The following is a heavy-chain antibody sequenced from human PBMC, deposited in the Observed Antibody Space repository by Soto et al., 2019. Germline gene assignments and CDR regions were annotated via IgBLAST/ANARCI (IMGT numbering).Heavy chain of an antibody. CDR3: ARGGDSSGYYYIFDY. V-gene: IGHV4-59*01. CDR1: GGSTSNYY. J-gene: IGHJ4*02. CDR2: IYYSGST. Sequence: SETLSLTCTVSGGSTSNYYWSWIRQPPGKGLEWIGHIYYSGSTNYKPSLKSRVTISIDTSKNQFSLKLRSVTAADTAVYYCARGGDSSGYYYIFDYRGQGTLVTVSS. D-gene: IGHD3-22*01.